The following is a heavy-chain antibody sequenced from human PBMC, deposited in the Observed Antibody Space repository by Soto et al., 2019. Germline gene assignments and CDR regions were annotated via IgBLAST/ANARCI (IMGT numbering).Heavy chain of an antibody. J-gene: IGHJ3*02. CDR2: ISGSGGST. CDR3: AKDRGSVRDYYDSSGSDAFDI. V-gene: IGHV3-23*01. Sequence: GGSLRLSCAASGFTFSSYAMSWVRQAPGKGLEWVSAISGSGGSTYYADSVKGRFTISRDNSKNTLYLQMNSLRAEDTAVYYCAKDRGSVRDYYDSSGSDAFDIWGQGTMVTVSS. D-gene: IGHD3-22*01. CDR1: GFTFSSYA.